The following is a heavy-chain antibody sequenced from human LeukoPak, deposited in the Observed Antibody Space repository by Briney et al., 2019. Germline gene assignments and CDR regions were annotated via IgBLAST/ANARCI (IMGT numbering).Heavy chain of an antibody. V-gene: IGHV1-18*01. CDR1: GYTFTSYG. D-gene: IGHD3-3*01. J-gene: IGHJ4*02. Sequence: ASVKVSCKASGYTFTSYGISWVRQAPGQGREWMGWISAYNGNTNYAQKLQGRVTMTTDTSTSTAYMELRSLRPDDTAVYYCARDGRFLEWLPFDYWGQGTLVTVSS. CDR2: ISAYNGNT. CDR3: ARDGRFLEWLPFDY.